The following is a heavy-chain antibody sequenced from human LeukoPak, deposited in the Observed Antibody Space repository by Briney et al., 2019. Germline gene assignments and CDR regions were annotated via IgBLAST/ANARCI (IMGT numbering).Heavy chain of an antibody. Sequence: SETLSLTCTVSGGSISSGGYYWSWIRQHPGKGLEWIGYIYYSGSTYYNPSHKSRVTISVDTSKNQFSLKLSSVTVADTAVYYCARVGDLAPLGIYFDYWGQGTLVTVSS. CDR2: IYYSGST. CDR1: GGSISSGGYY. J-gene: IGHJ4*02. D-gene: IGHD3-16*01. V-gene: IGHV4-31*03. CDR3: ARVGDLAPLGIYFDY.